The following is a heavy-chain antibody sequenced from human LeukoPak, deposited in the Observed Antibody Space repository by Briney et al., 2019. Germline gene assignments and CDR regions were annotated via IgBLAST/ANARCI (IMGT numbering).Heavy chain of an antibody. CDR1: GFTFSSYW. J-gene: IGHJ4*02. D-gene: IGHD1-1*01. Sequence: PGGSLRLSCAASGFTFSSYWISWVRQAPGKGLEWVANIKQDGSEKYYVDSVKGRFTISRDNAKNSLYLQMNSLRAEDTAVYYCASSVYNWNDFSYYFDYWGQGTLVTVSS. CDR2: IKQDGSEK. V-gene: IGHV3-7*01. CDR3: ASSVYNWNDFSYYFDY.